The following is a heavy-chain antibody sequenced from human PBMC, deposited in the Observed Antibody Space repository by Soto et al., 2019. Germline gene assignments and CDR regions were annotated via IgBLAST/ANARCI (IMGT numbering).Heavy chain of an antibody. V-gene: IGHV3-23*01. Sequence: GGSLRLSCAGSGFTFSNYAMSWVRQAPGKGLEWVSAIGGSGVSTYYADSVKGRFTISRDNSKNTLYLQMNSLRAEDTAVYSCAKDRRLLILYHFDSWGQGTLVTVSS. CDR2: IGGSGVST. CDR1: GFTFSNYA. D-gene: IGHD1-1*01. J-gene: IGHJ4*02. CDR3: AKDRRLLILYHFDS.